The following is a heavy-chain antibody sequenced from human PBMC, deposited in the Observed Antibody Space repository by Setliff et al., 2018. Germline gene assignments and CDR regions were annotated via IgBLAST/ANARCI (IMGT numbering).Heavy chain of an antibody. Sequence: ASVKVSCKTSGYIFTNYYVSWVRQAPGQRPEWMGRLIPFFGTTIYAQKFQGRVTITADQSASTVFMELNSLRSEDTAFYYCARDSRQWLEGGASGDMDIWGQGTAVTVSS. CDR3: ARDSRQWLEGGASGDMDI. CDR2: LIPFFGTT. CDR1: GYIFTNYY. J-gene: IGHJ6*02. D-gene: IGHD6-19*01. V-gene: IGHV1-69*13.